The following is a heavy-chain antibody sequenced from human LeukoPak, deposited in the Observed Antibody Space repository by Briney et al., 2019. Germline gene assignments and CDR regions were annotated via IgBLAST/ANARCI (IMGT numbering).Heavy chain of an antibody. D-gene: IGHD3-9*01. CDR3: ASSWGYYDILTGPYYYGMDV. CDR1: GGTFSIYA. J-gene: IGHJ6*02. Sequence: ASVTVSFKASGGTFSIYAISWVRQAPGQGLEWMGGIIPIFGTANYAQKFQGRVTITADESTSTAYMELSSLRSEDTAVYYCASSWGYYDILTGPYYYGMDVWGQGTTVTVSS. CDR2: IIPIFGTA. V-gene: IGHV1-69*13.